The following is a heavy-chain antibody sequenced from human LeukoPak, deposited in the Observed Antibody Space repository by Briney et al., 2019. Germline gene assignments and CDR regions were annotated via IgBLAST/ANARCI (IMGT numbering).Heavy chain of an antibody. CDR3: ARHQTNYGDAFDAFDI. Sequence: SETLSLTCTVSGGSISSYYWNWIRQPPGKGLEWIGYIYYSGSTNYNPSLKSRVTISVDTSKNQFSLKLSSVTAADTAVYYCARHQTNYGDAFDAFDIWGQGTMVTVSS. CDR2: IYYSGST. V-gene: IGHV4-59*08. CDR1: GGSISSYY. J-gene: IGHJ3*02. D-gene: IGHD4-17*01.